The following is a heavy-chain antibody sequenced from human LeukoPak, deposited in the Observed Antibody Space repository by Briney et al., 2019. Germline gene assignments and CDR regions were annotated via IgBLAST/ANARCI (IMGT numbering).Heavy chain of an antibody. D-gene: IGHD2-2*01. V-gene: IGHV1-8*01. Sequence: ASVKVSCKASGYTFISYDINWVRQATGQGLEWMGWMNPNSGNTGYAQKFQGRVTMTRNTSISTAYMELSSLRSEDTAVYYCARGRSFIPAAIPFDYWGQGTLVTVSS. CDR3: ARGRSFIPAAIPFDY. J-gene: IGHJ4*02. CDR1: GYTFISYD. CDR2: MNPNSGNT.